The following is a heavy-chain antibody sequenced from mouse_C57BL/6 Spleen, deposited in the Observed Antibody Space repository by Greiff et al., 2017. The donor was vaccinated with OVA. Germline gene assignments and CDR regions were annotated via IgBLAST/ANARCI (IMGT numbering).Heavy chain of an antibody. D-gene: IGHD1-1*01. CDR1: GFTFSSYA. CDR3: TRERYGSSYGWFAY. Sequence: EVQGVESGEGLVKPGGSLKLSCAASGFTFSSYAMSWVRQTPEKRLEWVAYISSGGDYIYYADTVKGRFTISRDNARNTLYLQMSSLKSEDTAMYYCTRERYGSSYGWFAYWGQGTLVTVSA. V-gene: IGHV5-9-1*02. J-gene: IGHJ3*01. CDR2: ISSGGDYI.